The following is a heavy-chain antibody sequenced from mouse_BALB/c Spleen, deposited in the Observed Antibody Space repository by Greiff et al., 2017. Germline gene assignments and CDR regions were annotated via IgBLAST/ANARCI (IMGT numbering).Heavy chain of an antibody. D-gene: IGHD1-2*01. V-gene: IGHV1S137*01. CDR3: AATATYAGFDY. CDR2: ISTYYGDA. CDR1: GYTFTDYA. Sequence: QVQLKQSGAELVRPGVSVKISCKGSGYTFTDYAMHWVKQSHAKSLEWIGVISTYYGDASYNQKFKGKATMTVDKSSSTAYMELARLTSEDSAIYYCAATATYAGFDYWGQGTTLTVSS. J-gene: IGHJ2*01.